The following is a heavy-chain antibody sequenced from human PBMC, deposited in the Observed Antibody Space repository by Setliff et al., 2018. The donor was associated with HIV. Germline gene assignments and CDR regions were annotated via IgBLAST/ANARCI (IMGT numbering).Heavy chain of an antibody. V-gene: IGHV4-4*08. J-gene: IGHJ5*02. Sequence: PSETLSLTCKVSGAPISSYYWNWIRQPPGKGLEWIGYIYNSGYSNSKPSLKSRVAISVDTSKNQFSLQLTSVTAADTAVYYCARNHYYGSGKNRWFDPWGQGRLVTVSS. CDR1: GAPISSYY. CDR2: IYNSGYS. D-gene: IGHD3-10*01. CDR3: ARNHYYGSGKNRWFDP.